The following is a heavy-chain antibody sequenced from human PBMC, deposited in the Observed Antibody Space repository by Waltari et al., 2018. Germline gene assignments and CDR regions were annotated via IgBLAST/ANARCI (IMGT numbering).Heavy chain of an antibody. Sequence: EVQLVESGGGLVQPGGSLRLSCAASGFTFSSYSMNWVRQAPGKGLEWVSYISSSSSTIYYADSVKGRFTISRDNAKNSLYLQMNSLRAEDTAVYYCAREDTAMVSNYWGQGTLVTVSS. CDR1: GFTFSSYS. J-gene: IGHJ4*02. CDR3: AREDTAMVSNY. CDR2: ISSSSSTI. D-gene: IGHD5-18*01. V-gene: IGHV3-48*01.